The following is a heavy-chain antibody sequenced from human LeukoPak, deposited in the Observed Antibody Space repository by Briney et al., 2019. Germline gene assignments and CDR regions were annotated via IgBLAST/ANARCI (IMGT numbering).Heavy chain of an antibody. J-gene: IGHJ4*02. CDR2: IRSETNGGTA. Sequence: GGSLRLSCAASGFAFTTAWMSWVRQAPGKGLEWVGRIRSETNGGTADYAAPVKGRFTISRDDSKNTVFLQMNSLSAEDTAVYYCSTEDQRNSWGQGTLVTVSS. V-gene: IGHV3-15*01. D-gene: IGHD1-1*01. CDR3: STEDQRNS. CDR1: GFAFTTAW.